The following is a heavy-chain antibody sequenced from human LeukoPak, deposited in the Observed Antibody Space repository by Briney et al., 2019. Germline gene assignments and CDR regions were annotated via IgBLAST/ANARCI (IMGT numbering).Heavy chain of an antibody. D-gene: IGHD7-27*01. CDR3: ASYLGDY. J-gene: IGHJ4*02. CDR2: ISSSGSII. Sequence: GGSLRLSCAASGFTFSSYEMNWVRQAPGKGLEWVSYISSSGSIIYYADSVKGRFTISRDNAKNSLYLQMNSLRAEDTAVYYCASYLGDYWGQGTLVTVSS. V-gene: IGHV3-48*03. CDR1: GFTFSSYE.